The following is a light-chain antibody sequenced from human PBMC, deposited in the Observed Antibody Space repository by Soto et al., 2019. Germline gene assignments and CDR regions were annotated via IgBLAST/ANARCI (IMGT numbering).Light chain of an antibody. J-gene: IGKJ1*01. CDR1: QTVGSN. V-gene: IGKV3-15*01. CDR2: GAS. Sequence: ETVMTQSPATLSVSPGERATLSCRASQTVGSNLAWYQQTPGRAPRLLIYGASTRAIGIPARFSGGGSGTEFTLTISSLQSEDFAVYYCQQYNDWPRTFGQGTKVEI. CDR3: QQYNDWPRT.